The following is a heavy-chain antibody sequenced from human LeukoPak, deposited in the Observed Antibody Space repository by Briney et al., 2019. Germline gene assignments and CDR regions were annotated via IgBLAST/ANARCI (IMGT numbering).Heavy chain of an antibody. D-gene: IGHD4-23*01. Sequence: GSPRLSCAASGFTFSSYAMHWVRQAPGKGLEYVSAISSNGGSTYYANSVKGRFTISRDNSKNTLYLQMGSLRAEDMAVYYCARVRGTTVVTAPLVYWGQGTLVTVSS. CDR1: GFTFSSYA. CDR2: ISSNGGST. CDR3: ARVRGTTVVTAPLVY. V-gene: IGHV3-64*01. J-gene: IGHJ4*02.